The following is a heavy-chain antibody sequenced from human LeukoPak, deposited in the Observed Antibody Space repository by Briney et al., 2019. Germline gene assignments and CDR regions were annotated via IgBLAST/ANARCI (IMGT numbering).Heavy chain of an antibody. CDR1: GYSFTNYW. Sequence: GESLKISCKGSGYSFTNYWIAWVRQMPGKGLEGMGIIYPGDSDTRYSPSFQGQVTISADESISTAYLQWSSLKASDTAMYYCARRRDLYSGSYYPFDYWGQGTLVTVSS. CDR2: IYPGDSDT. CDR3: ARRRDLYSGSYYPFDY. D-gene: IGHD1-26*01. J-gene: IGHJ4*02. V-gene: IGHV5-51*01.